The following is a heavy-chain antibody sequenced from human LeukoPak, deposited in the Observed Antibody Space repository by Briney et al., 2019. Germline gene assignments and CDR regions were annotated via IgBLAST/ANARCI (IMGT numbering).Heavy chain of an antibody. CDR3: AHRWVGTSWYWVYFDY. CDR1: GFSLTTSGVG. J-gene: IGHJ4*02. V-gene: IGHV2-5*02. Sequence: SGPTLVKPTQTLTLTCTFSGFSLTTSGVGVGWIRQPPGKALEWLALIYWDDDKRYSPSLKTRLTITEDTSRNQVVLTMTNMDPVDTATYYCAHRWVGTSWYWVYFDYWGQGTLVTVSS. CDR2: IYWDDDK. D-gene: IGHD6-13*01.